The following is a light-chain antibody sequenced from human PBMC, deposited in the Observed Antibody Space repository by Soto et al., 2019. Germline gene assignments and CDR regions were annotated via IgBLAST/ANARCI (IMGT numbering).Light chain of an antibody. CDR2: DVT. V-gene: IGLV2-23*02. Sequence: QSALTQPASVSGSPGQSITISCSDVGSYGVVYWYQQHPGKVPKLIIYDVTQRPSAVSDRFSGSKSATTASLTISGLQAEDDADYYCSLDAGPNTYVFGTGTKLTVL. CDR1: DVGSYGV. CDR3: SLDAGPNTYV. J-gene: IGLJ1*01.